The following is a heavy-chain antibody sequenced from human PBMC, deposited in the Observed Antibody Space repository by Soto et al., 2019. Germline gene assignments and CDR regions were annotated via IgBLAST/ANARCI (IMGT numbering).Heavy chain of an antibody. J-gene: IGHJ5*02. D-gene: IGHD6-13*01. CDR1: GGTFSSYT. V-gene: IGHV1-69*02. CDR3: ARGYSSSWYIGSWFDP. Sequence: QVQLVQSGAEVKKTGSSVKVSCKASGGTFSSYTISWVRQAPGQGLEWMGRIIPILGIANYAQKFQGRVTITADKSTSTAYMELSSLRSEDTAVYYSARGYSSSWYIGSWFDPWGQGTLVTVSS. CDR2: IIPILGIA.